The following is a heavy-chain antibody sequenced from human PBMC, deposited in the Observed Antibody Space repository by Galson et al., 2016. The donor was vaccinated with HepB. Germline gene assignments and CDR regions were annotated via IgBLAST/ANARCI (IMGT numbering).Heavy chain of an antibody. D-gene: IGHD2-21*02. CDR1: GFTFSDHY. CDR3: VNLGFCFGGDCYPFDN. J-gene: IGHJ4*02. V-gene: IGHV3-64D*06. Sequence: SLRLSCAVSGFTFSDHYMDWVRLAPGKGLEYVSGITSNGRSTYNADSVKDRFTVSRDSSKNTLYLQMSSLRPEDTAVYYCVNLGFCFGGDCYPFDNWGQGTLVTVSS. CDR2: ITSNGRST.